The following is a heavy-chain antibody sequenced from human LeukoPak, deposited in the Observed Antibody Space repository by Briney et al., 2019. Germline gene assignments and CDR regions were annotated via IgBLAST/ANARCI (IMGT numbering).Heavy chain of an antibody. J-gene: IGHJ6*02. CDR2: IDPDGITT. D-gene: IGHD3-3*01. CDR3: ARPPSITNPYYGMDV. CDR1: GFTLSNYW. Sequence: GGSLRLSCAASGFTLSNYWMHWVRQAPGEGLVWVSRIDPDGITTNYADSVKGRFTTSRDNAKNSLYLQMNSLRAEDTAVYYCARPPSITNPYYGMDVWGQGTTVTVSS. V-gene: IGHV3-74*01.